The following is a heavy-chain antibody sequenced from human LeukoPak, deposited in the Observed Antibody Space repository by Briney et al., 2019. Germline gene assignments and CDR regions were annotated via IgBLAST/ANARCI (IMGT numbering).Heavy chain of an antibody. CDR1: GFTFGSYG. CDR3: AKGGYYDSSGLADY. V-gene: IGHV3-33*06. D-gene: IGHD3-22*01. Sequence: GGSLRLSCAASGFTFGSYGMHWVRQAPGKGLEWVAVIWYDGSNKYYADSVKGRFTISRDNSKNTLYLQMNSLRAEDTAVYYCAKGGYYDSSGLADYWGQGTLVTVSS. CDR2: IWYDGSNK. J-gene: IGHJ4*02.